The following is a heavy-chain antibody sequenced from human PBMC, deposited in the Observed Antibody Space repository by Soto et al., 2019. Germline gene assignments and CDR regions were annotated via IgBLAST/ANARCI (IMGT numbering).Heavy chain of an antibody. CDR3: ARVRSSSWYNYFDY. J-gene: IGHJ4*02. CDR2: IIPIFGTA. Sequence: ASVKVSCKVSGGTFSSYAISWVRQAPGQGLEWMGGIIPIFGTANYAQKFQGRVTITADKSTSTAYMELSSLRSEDTAVYYCARVRSSSWYNYFDYWGQGTLVTVSS. CDR1: GGTFSSYA. D-gene: IGHD6-13*01. V-gene: IGHV1-69*06.